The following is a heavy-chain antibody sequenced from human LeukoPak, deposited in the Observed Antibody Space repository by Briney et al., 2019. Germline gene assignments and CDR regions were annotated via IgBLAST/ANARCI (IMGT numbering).Heavy chain of an antibody. D-gene: IGHD3-16*02. V-gene: IGHV3-49*03. Sequence: GGSLRLSCTASGFTFGDYVMSWFRQAPGKGLEWVGFIRSKTYGGTTEYAASVKGRFTISRDDSKSIAYLQMNSLKSEDTAVYYCTTGSYDYVWGSYRPLYYFDYWGQGTQVTVSS. CDR2: IRSKTYGGTT. CDR3: TTGSYDYVWGSYRPLYYFDY. J-gene: IGHJ4*02. CDR1: GFTFGDYV.